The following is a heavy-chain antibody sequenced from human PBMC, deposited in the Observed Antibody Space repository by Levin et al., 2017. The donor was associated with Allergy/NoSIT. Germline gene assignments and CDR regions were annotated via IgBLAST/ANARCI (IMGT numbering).Heavy chain of an antibody. D-gene: IGHD5-18*01. J-gene: IGHJ4*02. CDR3: ARTLKKRGYSYGYGY. CDR2: IYYSGST. Sequence: SETLSLTCTVSGGSISSSSYYWGWIRQPPGKGLEWIGSIYYSGSTYYNPSLKSRVTISVDTSKNQFSLKLSSVTAADTAVYYCARTLKKRGYSYGYGYWGQGTLVTVSS. CDR1: GGSISSSSYY. V-gene: IGHV4-39*07.